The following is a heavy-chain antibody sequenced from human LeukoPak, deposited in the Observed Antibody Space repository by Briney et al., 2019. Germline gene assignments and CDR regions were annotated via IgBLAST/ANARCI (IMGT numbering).Heavy chain of an antibody. CDR2: IYWDDDK. J-gene: IGHJ4*02. D-gene: IGHD6-13*01. Sequence: SGPTLVNPTQTLTLTCTFSGFSLRTSGVGVGWIRQPPGKALEWLALIYWDDDKRYSPSLKSRLTITKDTSKNQGVLTMTNMDPVDTATYYCAQARSSTVGGIFGYWGQGTLVTVSS. V-gene: IGHV2-5*02. CDR1: GFSLRTSGVG. CDR3: AQARSSTVGGIFGY.